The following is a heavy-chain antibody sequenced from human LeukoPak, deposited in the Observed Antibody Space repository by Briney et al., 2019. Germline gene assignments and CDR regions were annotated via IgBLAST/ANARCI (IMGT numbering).Heavy chain of an antibody. D-gene: IGHD3-10*01. J-gene: IGHJ3*02. CDR1: GGSISSSSHY. V-gene: IGHV4-39*01. CDR2: IYYDGSA. Sequence: SETLSLTCTVSGGSISSSSHYWGWIRQPPGKGLQWIGLIYYDGSAYYNLSLKSRLTISIDTSKNQFSLKLSSVTAADTAVYYCARQEGTMVRGVSYGAFDIWGQGTMVTVSS. CDR3: ARQEGTMVRGVSYGAFDI.